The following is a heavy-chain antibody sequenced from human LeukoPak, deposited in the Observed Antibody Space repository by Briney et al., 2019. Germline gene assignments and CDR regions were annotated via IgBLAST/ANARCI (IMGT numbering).Heavy chain of an antibody. V-gene: IGHV1-46*01. CDR3: AREMVSAAMKLNGVPYYYFYFMDV. D-gene: IGHD2-2*01. CDR2: INPSGGST. Sequence: ASVKVSCKASGYTLTSYCIHWVRQAPGQGLEWMGTINPSGGSTTYAQKFQGRVTMTRDTSTSTVYMELSGLRSEDTAVYYCAREMVSAAMKLNGVPYYYFYFMDVWGKGTTVTVSS. CDR1: GYTLTSYC. J-gene: IGHJ6*03.